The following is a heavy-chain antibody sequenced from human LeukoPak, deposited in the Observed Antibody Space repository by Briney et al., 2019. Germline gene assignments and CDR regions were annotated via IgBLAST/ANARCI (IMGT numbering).Heavy chain of an antibody. CDR1: GGSISSSSYY. J-gene: IGHJ5*02. CDR2: IYYSGST. Sequence: PSETLSLTCTVSGGSISSSSYYWGWIRQPPGKGLEWIGSIYYSGSTYYNPSLKSRVTISVDTSKNQFSLKLGSVTAADTAVYYRARPLLGGFNWFDPWGQGTLVTISS. V-gene: IGHV4-39*01. D-gene: IGHD3-10*01. CDR3: ARPLLGGFNWFDP.